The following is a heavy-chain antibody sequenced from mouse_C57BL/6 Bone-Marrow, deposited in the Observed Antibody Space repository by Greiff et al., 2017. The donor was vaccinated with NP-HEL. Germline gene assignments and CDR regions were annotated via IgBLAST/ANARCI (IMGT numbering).Heavy chain of an antibody. D-gene: IGHD1-1*01. CDR2: IYPGDGDT. J-gene: IGHJ1*03. V-gene: IGHV1-82*01. CDR3: ARRGSSYCWYFDV. Sequence: QVHVKQSGPELVKPGASVKISCKASGYAFSSSWMNWVKQRPGKGLEWIGRIYPGDGDTNYNGKFKGKATLTADKSSSTAYMQLSSLTSEDSAVYVCARRGSSYCWYFDVWGTGTTVTVSS. CDR1: GYAFSSSW.